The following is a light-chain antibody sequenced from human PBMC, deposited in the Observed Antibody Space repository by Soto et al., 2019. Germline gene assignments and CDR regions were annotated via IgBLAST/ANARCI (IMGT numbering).Light chain of an antibody. J-gene: IGKJ1*01. V-gene: IGKV1-5*01. CDR2: DSS. CDR1: QCISSW. CDR3: QQYNSYL. Sequence: GDTVTITCRASQCISSWLAWYQQKPGKAPKLLIYDSSSLESGVQSSFSGRGSGTEFTLNISSLQPDDFATYYCQQYNSYLFGQGTKVDIK.